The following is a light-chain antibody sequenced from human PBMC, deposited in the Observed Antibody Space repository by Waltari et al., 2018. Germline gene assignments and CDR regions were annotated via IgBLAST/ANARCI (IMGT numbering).Light chain of an antibody. J-gene: IGKJ1*01. CDR1: QRIGRW. V-gene: IGKV1-5*03. Sequence: DIQMTQSPSTLSASVGDSVTVPCRASQRIGRWLAWYQKRPGQVPKLLIYKASTLESGVPSRFSGSGSGTEFTLTISSLQTDDFATYFCHNYDSFPWTFGQGTKVEIK. CDR2: KAS. CDR3: HNYDSFPWT.